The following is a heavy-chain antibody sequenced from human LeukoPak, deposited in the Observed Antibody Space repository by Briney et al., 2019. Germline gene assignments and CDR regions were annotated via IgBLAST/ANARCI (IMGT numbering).Heavy chain of an antibody. CDR2: IYYSGST. Sequence: PGGSLRLSCAASGFTFSSYGMHWIRQPPGKGLEWIGNIYYSGSTYYNPSLKSRVTISVDTSKNQFSLKLSSVTAADTAVYYCARHPGGIYSMDVWGQGTTVTVSS. CDR1: GFTFSSYG. D-gene: IGHD3-10*01. J-gene: IGHJ6*02. CDR3: ARHPGGIYSMDV. V-gene: IGHV4-39*01.